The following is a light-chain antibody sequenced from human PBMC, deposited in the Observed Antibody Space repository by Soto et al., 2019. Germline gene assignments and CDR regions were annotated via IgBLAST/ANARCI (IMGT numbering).Light chain of an antibody. V-gene: IGLV1-44*01. Sequence: QLVLTQPPSASGTPGQRVTISCSGSSSNIGGNTVNWYQQLPGTAPKLLIYGNDQRPSGVPDRFSGSKSGTSASLAISGLQSEDEAEYYCAAWDDSLNAFVFGTGTKLTVL. J-gene: IGLJ1*01. CDR3: AAWDDSLNAFV. CDR1: SSNIGGNT. CDR2: GND.